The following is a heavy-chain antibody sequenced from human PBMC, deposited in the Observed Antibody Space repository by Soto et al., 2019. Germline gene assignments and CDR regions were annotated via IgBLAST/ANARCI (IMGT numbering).Heavy chain of an antibody. CDR3: ARDRTTTVVTQTFGYYGMDV. Sequence: GGSLRLSCAASGFTFSSYAMHWVRQAPGKGLEWVAVISYDGSNKYYADSVKGRFTISRDNSKNTLYLQMNSLRAEDTAVYYCARDRTTTVVTQTFGYYGMDVWGQGTTVTVSS. CDR2: ISYDGSNK. V-gene: IGHV3-30-3*01. CDR1: GFTFSSYA. J-gene: IGHJ6*02. D-gene: IGHD4-17*01.